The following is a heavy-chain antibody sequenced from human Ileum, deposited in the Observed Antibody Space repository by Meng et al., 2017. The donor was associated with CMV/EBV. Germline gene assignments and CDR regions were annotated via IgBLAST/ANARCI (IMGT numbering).Heavy chain of an antibody. Sequence: GSLRLSCAVYGGSFSGYYWSWSRQPPGKGLVWIGEINHSGSTNYNPSLKSRVTISVDTSKNQFSLKLSSVTAADTAVYYCARGYSSSRLARYYYGMDVWGQGTTVTVSS. V-gene: IGHV4-34*01. CDR2: INHSGST. J-gene: IGHJ6*02. CDR3: ARGYSSSRLARYYYGMDV. CDR1: GGSFSGYY. D-gene: IGHD6-13*01.